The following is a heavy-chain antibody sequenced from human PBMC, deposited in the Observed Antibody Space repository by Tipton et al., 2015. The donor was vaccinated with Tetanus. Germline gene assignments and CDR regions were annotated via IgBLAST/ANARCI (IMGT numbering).Heavy chain of an antibody. CDR2: INGDSTSI. Sequence: SLRLSCAASGFTFNTYSMNWVRRAPGKGLEWVSVINGDSTSIYYADSVKGRFTISRDNSKNTLYLQMNSLRAEDAAVYYCNGGSTRAYFDYWGLGTPVTVSS. CDR3: NGGSTRAYFDY. D-gene: IGHD2-2*01. V-gene: IGHV3-21*04. CDR1: GFTFNTYS. J-gene: IGHJ4*02.